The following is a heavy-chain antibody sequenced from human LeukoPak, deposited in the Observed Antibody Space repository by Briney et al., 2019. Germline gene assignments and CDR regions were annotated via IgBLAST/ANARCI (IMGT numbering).Heavy chain of an antibody. Sequence: ASVKVSCKASGGTFSSYAISWVRQAPGQGLEWMGGIIPIFGTANYAQKFQGRVTITADESTSTAYMELSSLRSEDTAVYYCARAGYYGSGSYFSDYRGQGTLVTVSS. D-gene: IGHD3-10*01. V-gene: IGHV1-69*13. CDR3: ARAGYYGSGSYFSDY. J-gene: IGHJ4*02. CDR2: IIPIFGTA. CDR1: GGTFSSYA.